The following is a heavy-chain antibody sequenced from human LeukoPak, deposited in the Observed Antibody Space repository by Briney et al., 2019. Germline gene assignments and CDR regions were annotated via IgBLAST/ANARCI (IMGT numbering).Heavy chain of an antibody. CDR1: GGTFSSYA. V-gene: IGHV1-69*01. CDR2: IIPIFGTA. J-gene: IGHJ6*03. CDR3: ARGPSYYDFWSGYLYYMDV. D-gene: IGHD3-3*01. Sequence: SVKVSCKASGGTFSSYAISWVRQAPGQGLEWMGGIIPIFGTANYAQKFQGRVTITADESTSTAYMELSSLRSEDTAVYYCARGPSYYDFWSGYLYYMDVWGKGTTVTVSS.